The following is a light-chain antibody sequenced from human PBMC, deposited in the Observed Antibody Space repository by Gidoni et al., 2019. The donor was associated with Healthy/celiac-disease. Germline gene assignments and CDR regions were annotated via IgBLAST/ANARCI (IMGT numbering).Light chain of an antibody. CDR2: KAS. Sequence: DIQMTQSPSTLSASVGDRVTITCRASQSISSWLAWYQQKPGKAPKLLIYKASSLESGVPSRFSGSGSGTEFTLILSSLQPDDFATYYCQQYNSYSPMYTFGQGTKLEIK. J-gene: IGKJ2*01. CDR1: QSISSW. CDR3: QQYNSYSPMYT. V-gene: IGKV1-5*03.